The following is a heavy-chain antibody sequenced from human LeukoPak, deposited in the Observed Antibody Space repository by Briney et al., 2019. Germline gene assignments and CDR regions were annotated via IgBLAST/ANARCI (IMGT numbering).Heavy chain of an antibody. V-gene: IGHV3-23*01. D-gene: IGHD3-10*01. J-gene: IGHJ4*02. CDR2: IKGSAEAT. CDR1: GFTFSSYI. CDR3: AKVVAAGGSGSYYKDLAYYFDY. Sequence: PGGSLRLSCEASGFTFSSYIMTWVRQAPGKGLEWVSTIKGSAEATFYADSVKDRFTISRDNSKNTLYLQMNSLRAEDTAVYYCAKVVAAGGSGSYYKDLAYYFDYWGQGTLVTVSS.